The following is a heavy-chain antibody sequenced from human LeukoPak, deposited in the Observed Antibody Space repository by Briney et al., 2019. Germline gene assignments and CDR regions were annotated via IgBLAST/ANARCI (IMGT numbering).Heavy chain of an antibody. D-gene: IGHD2-15*01. CDR2: IRGDGGGT. Sequence: GGSLRLSCAASGFIFSGYDMTWVRQAPGKGLEWVSIIRGDGGGTNYADSVRGRFTISRDNSKNTLYLQMNSLRAEDTAVYFCAKVRGYCSGGSCYWADPWGQGTLVTVSS. CDR3: AKVRGYCSGGSCYWADP. V-gene: IGHV3-23*01. CDR1: GFIFSGYD. J-gene: IGHJ5*02.